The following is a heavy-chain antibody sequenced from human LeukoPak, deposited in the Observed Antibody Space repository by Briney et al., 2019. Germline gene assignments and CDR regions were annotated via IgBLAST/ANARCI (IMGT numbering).Heavy chain of an antibody. CDR1: GFTFNSYG. CDR3: AKEVSDYVWGSYRGYFDY. V-gene: IGHV3-30*02. CDR2: IRYDGSNK. J-gene: IGHJ4*02. Sequence: GGSLRLSCAASGFTFNSYGRHWVRQAPGKGLEWVAFIRYDGSNKYYADSVKGRFTISRDNSKNTLYLQMNSLRAEDTAVYYCAKEVSDYVWGSYRGYFDYWGQGTLVTVSS. D-gene: IGHD3-16*02.